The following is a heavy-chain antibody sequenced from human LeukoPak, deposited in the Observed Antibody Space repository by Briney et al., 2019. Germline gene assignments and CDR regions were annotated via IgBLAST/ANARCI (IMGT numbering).Heavy chain of an antibody. V-gene: IGHV3-23*01. Sequence: GGSLRLSCAASGFTFSSYAMSWVRQAPGKGLEWVSAISGSGGSTYYADSVKGRFTISRDNSKNTLYQQMNSLRAEGTAVYYCAKDHDYGSGSYLTPEGYWGQGTLVTVSS. D-gene: IGHD3-10*01. CDR2: ISGSGGST. CDR1: GFTFSSYA. CDR3: AKDHDYGSGSYLTPEGY. J-gene: IGHJ4*02.